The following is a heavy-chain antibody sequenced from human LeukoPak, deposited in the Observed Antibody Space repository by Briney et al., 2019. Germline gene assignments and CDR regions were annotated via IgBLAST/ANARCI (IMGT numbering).Heavy chain of an antibody. CDR2: MNGGNGNT. CDR1: GYIFTDYA. D-gene: IGHD2-15*01. V-gene: IGHV1-3*01. CDR3: ARGRGTSGSNTDFYYYYYMDV. Sequence: ASVKVSCEASGYIFTDYAIHWLRQAPGQRPEWMGWMNGGNGNTKYSQKFQGRITLIRDTSAATAYMELSSLRHDDLAVYYCARGRGTSGSNTDFYYYYYMDVWGKGTTVTVSS. J-gene: IGHJ6*03.